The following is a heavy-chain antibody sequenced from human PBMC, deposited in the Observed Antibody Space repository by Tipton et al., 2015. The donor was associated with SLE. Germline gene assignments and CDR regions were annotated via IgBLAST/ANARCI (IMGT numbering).Heavy chain of an antibody. D-gene: IGHD3-22*01. J-gene: IGHJ5*02. CDR2: IYYSGST. CDR3: ARTLWDYYDGSGYYWWFDP. V-gene: IGHV4-31*03. Sequence: TLSLTCTVSGGSISSGGYYWNWIRQHPGKGLEWIGYIYYSGSTYYNPSLKSRVTISVDTSKNQFSLKLSSVTAADTAVYYCARTLWDYYDGSGYYWWFDPWGQGTLVTVSS. CDR1: GGSISSGGYY.